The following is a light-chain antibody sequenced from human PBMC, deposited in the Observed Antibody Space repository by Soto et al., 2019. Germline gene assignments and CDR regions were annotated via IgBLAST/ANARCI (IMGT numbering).Light chain of an antibody. CDR1: QSVSSSY. Sequence: EIVLTQSPGTLSLSPGERATLSCRASQSVSSSYLDWYQQKPGQAPRLLIYVASSRATGIPDRFSGSGSGTDFTLTISRLEPEDFAVYYCQQYGSSPWTFGQGTKVEIK. V-gene: IGKV3-20*01. CDR2: VAS. CDR3: QQYGSSPWT. J-gene: IGKJ1*01.